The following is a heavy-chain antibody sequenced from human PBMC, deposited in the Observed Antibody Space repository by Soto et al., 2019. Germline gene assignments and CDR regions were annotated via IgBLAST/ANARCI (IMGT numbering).Heavy chain of an antibody. Sequence: SETLCVTCSVSGGSLCSGSSYLSWIRKRPGEGLEWIGYIFYSGTFYYTPSLRGRVLILADTSKNQFTLTLSSVTAADTAVYFCARAPEPPSIFGVALPYFLDYWGQGTLVTVSS. J-gene: IGHJ4*02. CDR2: IFYSGTF. D-gene: IGHD3-3*01. CDR3: ARAPEPPSIFGVALPYFLDY. V-gene: IGHV4-31*03. CDR1: GGSLCSGSSY.